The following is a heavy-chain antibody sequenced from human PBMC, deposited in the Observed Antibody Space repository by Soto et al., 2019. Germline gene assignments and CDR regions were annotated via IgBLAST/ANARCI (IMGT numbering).Heavy chain of an antibody. J-gene: IGHJ5*02. CDR2: INPHGGST. CDR1: RDTFTSYY. Sequence: ASVKVSCKAPRDTFTSYYSNWVRQAPGQGLEWMGVINPHGGSTAYAQKFKGRVTLTRDTSARTVYMEVSSLTSEDTAMYYCARSSGRTFGIIIEGTNWFAPWGQGTLVTVSS. V-gene: IGHV1-46*01. D-gene: IGHD1-26*01. CDR3: ARSSGRTFGIIIEGTNWFAP.